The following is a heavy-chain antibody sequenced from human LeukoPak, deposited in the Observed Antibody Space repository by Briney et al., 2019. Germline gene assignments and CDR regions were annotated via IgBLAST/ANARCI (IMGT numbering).Heavy chain of an antibody. CDR1: GGSISSYY. CDR3: ARQHVSGWYQSYYYYYGMDV. D-gene: IGHD6-19*01. J-gene: IGHJ6*02. V-gene: IGHV4-59*08. CDR2: IYYSGST. Sequence: PSETLSLTCTVSGGSISSYYWSWIRQPPGKGLEWIGYIYYSGSTNYNPSLKSRVTISVDTSKNQFSLKPSSVTAADTAVYYCARQHVSGWYQSYYYYYGMDVWGQGTTVTVSS.